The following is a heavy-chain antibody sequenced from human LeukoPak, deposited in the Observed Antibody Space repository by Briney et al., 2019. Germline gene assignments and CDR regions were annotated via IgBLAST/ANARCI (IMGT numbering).Heavy chain of an antibody. V-gene: IGHV3-66*01. J-gene: IGHJ4*02. CDR1: GFSVSTNY. Sequence: GGSLRLSCAASGFSVSTNYMGWVRQAPGKGLEWVSIIYSGDNTYYPDSVKGGFTISRDNSKNTLCLQMNSLRVEDTAVYYCARDWGKGYCSGGSCYSTLFNFWGQGTLVTVSS. D-gene: IGHD2-15*01. CDR2: IYSGDNT. CDR3: ARDWGKGYCSGGSCYSTLFNF.